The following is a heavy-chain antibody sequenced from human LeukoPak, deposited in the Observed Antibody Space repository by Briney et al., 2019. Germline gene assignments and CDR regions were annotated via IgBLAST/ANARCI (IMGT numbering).Heavy chain of an antibody. CDR2: ISYDGSNK. D-gene: IGHD3-22*01. CDR1: GFTFSSYG. J-gene: IGHJ4*02. Sequence: GGSLRLSCAASGFTFSSYGMHWVRQAPGKGLEWVAVISYDGSNKYYADSVKGRFTISRDNSKNTLYPQMNSLRAEDTAVYYCAREGATYDSWGQGTLVTVSS. CDR3: AREGATYDS. V-gene: IGHV3-30*03.